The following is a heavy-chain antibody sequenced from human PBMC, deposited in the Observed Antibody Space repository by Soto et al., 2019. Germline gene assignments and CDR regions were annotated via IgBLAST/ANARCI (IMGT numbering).Heavy chain of an antibody. V-gene: IGHV1-69*13. CDR1: GYTFTGYY. CDR2: IIPIFGTA. D-gene: IGHD3-10*01. J-gene: IGHJ5*02. CDR3: ARVIYWFDP. Sequence: SVKVSCKASGYTFTGYYMHWVRQAPGQGLEWMGGIIPIFGTANYAQKFQGRVTITADESTSTAYMELSSLRSEDTAVYYCARVIYWFDPWGQGTLVTVSS.